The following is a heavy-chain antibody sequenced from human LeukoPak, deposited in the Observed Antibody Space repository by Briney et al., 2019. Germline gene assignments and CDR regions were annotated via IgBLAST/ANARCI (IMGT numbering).Heavy chain of an antibody. Sequence: SETLSLTCAVYGGSFSGYYWSWIRQPPGKGLEWIGEINHSGSTNYNPSLKSRVTISVDTSKNQFSPKLTSVTAADTAVYYCAREGGFYRPLDYSGQGTLVTVSS. CDR1: GGSFSGYY. CDR2: INHSGST. J-gene: IGHJ4*02. D-gene: IGHD3-3*01. V-gene: IGHV4-34*01. CDR3: AREGGFYRPLDY.